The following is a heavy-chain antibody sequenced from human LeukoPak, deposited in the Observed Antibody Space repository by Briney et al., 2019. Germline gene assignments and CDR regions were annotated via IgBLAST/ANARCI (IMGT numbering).Heavy chain of an antibody. CDR2: ISAYNGNT. D-gene: IGHD6-13*01. CDR1: GYTFTSYG. J-gene: IGHJ4*02. V-gene: IGHV1-18*01. Sequence: AASVKVSCKASGYTFTSYGISWVRQAPGQGLGWMGWISAYNGNTNYAQKLQGRVTMTTDTSTSTAYMELRSLRSDDTAVYYCARNAALYSSSWPDYWGQGTLVTVSS. CDR3: ARNAALYSSSWPDY.